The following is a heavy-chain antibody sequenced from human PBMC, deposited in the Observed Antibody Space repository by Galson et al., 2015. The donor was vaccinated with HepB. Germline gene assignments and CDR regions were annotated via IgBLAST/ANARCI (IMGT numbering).Heavy chain of an antibody. CDR2: IYWDDDK. Sequence: PALVKPTQTLTLTCTFSGFSLNTSGVGVVWIRQPPGKALEWLALIYWDDDKRYSPSLKNKLTITKDTSKNQVVLTMTNMDPVDTATYYCAHRTIFGGNHGCEPWGQGTQVAVAA. CDR1: GFSLNTSGVG. CDR3: AHRTIFGGNHGCEP. J-gene: IGHJ4*03. D-gene: IGHD3-3*01. V-gene: IGHV2-5*02.